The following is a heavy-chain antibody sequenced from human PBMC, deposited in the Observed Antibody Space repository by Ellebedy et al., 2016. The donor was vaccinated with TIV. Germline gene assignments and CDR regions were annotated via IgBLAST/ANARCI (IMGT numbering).Heavy chain of an antibody. CDR2: FGNEAYGGTT. Sequence: PGGSLRLSCRASGFTFGDYGMSWFRQAPGKGLEWVGLFGNEAYGGTTEYAASVKDRFTISRDDSKSIAYLQMNSLKTEDTAVYYCTSEDDYGDYWGQGTLVTVSS. V-gene: IGHV3-49*03. J-gene: IGHJ4*02. D-gene: IGHD5-24*01. CDR1: GFTFGDYG. CDR3: TSEDDYGDY.